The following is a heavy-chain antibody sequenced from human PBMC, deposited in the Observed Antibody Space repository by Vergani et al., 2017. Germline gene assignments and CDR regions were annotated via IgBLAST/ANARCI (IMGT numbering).Heavy chain of an antibody. Sequence: EVQLVESGGGLVKPGGSLRLSCAASGFTFSSYSMNWVRQAPGKGLEWGSSISSSSSYIYHADSVKGRFNISRDNAKNSLYLQMNSLRAEDTAVYYCASLFRGAHAFDIWGQGTMVTVSS. D-gene: IGHD4/OR15-4a*01. CDR2: ISSSSSYI. V-gene: IGHV3-21*01. CDR3: ASLFRGAHAFDI. J-gene: IGHJ3*02. CDR1: GFTFSSYS.